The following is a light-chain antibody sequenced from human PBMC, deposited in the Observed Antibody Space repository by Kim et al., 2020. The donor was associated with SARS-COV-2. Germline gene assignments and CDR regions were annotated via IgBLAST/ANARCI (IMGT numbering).Light chain of an antibody. J-gene: IGLJ2*01. V-gene: IGLV3-19*01. CDR2: GKN. Sequence: VDLGQTVRITGQGDRLRSYYATWYQQKPGKAPILVIYGKNNRPSGIPDRFAGSSSGNTASLTITGTQAGDEADYYCNSRDSNDNVVFGGGTQLTVL. CDR1: RLRSYY. CDR3: NSRDSNDNVV.